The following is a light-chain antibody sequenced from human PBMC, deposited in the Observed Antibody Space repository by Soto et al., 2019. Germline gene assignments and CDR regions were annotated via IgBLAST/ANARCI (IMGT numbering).Light chain of an antibody. V-gene: IGKV3-20*01. CDR1: QYISTSY. Sequence: EIVLTQSPGTLSLSPGERATLSCRASQYISTSYLAWYQQRPGQAPRLLMYGASTRATGIPDRFSGSGSGTDFILTISRLEPEDYAVYYCHQSGSSPETFGKGTKVDIK. J-gene: IGKJ1*01. CDR2: GAS. CDR3: HQSGSSPET.